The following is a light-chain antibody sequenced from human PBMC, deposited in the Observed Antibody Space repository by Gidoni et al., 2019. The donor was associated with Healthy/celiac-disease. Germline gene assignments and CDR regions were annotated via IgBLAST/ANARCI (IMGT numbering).Light chain of an antibody. J-gene: IGKJ3*01. Sequence: DIVMTQSPDSQAVSLGERATSSCKSSRTVLYSSNNNNYLAWYQQKPGQPPKLLIYWASTRESGVLDRFSGSGSGTDFTLTISSLQAEDVAVYYCQQYYSTPFTFGPGTKVDVK. CDR1: RTVLYSSNNNNY. CDR3: QQYYSTPFT. CDR2: WAS. V-gene: IGKV4-1*01.